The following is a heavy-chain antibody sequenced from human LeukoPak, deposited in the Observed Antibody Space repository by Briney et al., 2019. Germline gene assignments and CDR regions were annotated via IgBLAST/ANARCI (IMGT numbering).Heavy chain of an antibody. CDR1: GFSVSLNY. V-gene: IGHV3-48*01. D-gene: IGHD1-26*01. J-gene: IGHJ6*03. CDR2: ISSSSSTI. CDR3: AREGASPAYYYYMDV. Sequence: GGSLTLSCAASGFSVSLNYMNWVRQAPGKGLEWVSYISSSSSTIYYADSVKGRFTISRDNAKNSLYLQMNSLRAEDTAVYYCAREGASPAYYYYMDVWGKGTTVTVSS.